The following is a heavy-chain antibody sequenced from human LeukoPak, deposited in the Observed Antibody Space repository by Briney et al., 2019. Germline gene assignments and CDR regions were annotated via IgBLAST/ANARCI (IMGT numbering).Heavy chain of an antibody. CDR2: INHSGST. Sequence: SETLSLTCAVHGGSFSGYYWSWIRQPPGKGLEWIGEINHSGSTNYNPSLKSRVTISVDTSKNQFSLKLSSVTAADTAVYYCARGRPVLRFLLSPHAHNWFDPWGQGTLVTVSS. V-gene: IGHV4-34*01. CDR3: ARGRPVLRFLLSPHAHNWFDP. D-gene: IGHD3-3*01. J-gene: IGHJ5*02. CDR1: GGSFSGYY.